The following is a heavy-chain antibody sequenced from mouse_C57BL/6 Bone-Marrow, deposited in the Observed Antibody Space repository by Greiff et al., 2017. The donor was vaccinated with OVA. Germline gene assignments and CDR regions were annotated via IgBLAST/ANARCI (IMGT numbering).Heavy chain of an antibody. CDR1: GFTFSSYA. CDR3: TRVRGYYAWFAY. D-gene: IGHD2-3*01. V-gene: IGHV5-9-1*02. Sequence: EVHLVESGEGLVKPGGSLKLSCAASGFTFSSYAMSWVRQTPEKRLEWVAYISSGGDYIYYADTVKGRFTISRDNARNTLYLQMSSLKSEDTDMYYCTRVRGYYAWFAYWGQGTLVTVSA. J-gene: IGHJ3*01. CDR2: ISSGGDYI.